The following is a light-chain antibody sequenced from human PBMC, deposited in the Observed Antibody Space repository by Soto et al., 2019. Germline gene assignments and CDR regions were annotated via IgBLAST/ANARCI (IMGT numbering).Light chain of an antibody. CDR1: QSVSSSY. Sequence: EIVLTQSPGTLSLSPGERATLSCRASQSVSSSYLAWYQQKPGQAPRLLIYGASSRATGIPDRFSGSGSGTDFTLTISRLEPEDFAVYYCQQYGSPRLGFGPGTKVDI. V-gene: IGKV3-20*01. J-gene: IGKJ3*01. CDR2: GAS. CDR3: QQYGSPRLG.